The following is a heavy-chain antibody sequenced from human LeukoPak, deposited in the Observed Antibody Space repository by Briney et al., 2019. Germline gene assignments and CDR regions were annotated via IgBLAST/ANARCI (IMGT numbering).Heavy chain of an antibody. V-gene: IGHV3-23*01. Sequence: GGSLTLSCAASGFTFSSYAMSWLRQAPGKGLEWVSAISGSGGSTYYADSVKSRFTISRDNSKNTLYLQMNSLRAEDTAVYNCAKEVVGATSYFDYWGQGTLVTVSS. CDR3: AKEVVGATSYFDY. J-gene: IGHJ4*02. CDR1: GFTFSSYA. D-gene: IGHD1-26*01. CDR2: ISGSGGST.